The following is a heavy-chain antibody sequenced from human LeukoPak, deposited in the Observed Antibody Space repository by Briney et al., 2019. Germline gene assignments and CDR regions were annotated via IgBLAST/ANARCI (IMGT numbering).Heavy chain of an antibody. D-gene: IGHD6-13*01. V-gene: IGHV3-11*01. CDR3: ARGMIAAAGPNDY. CDR1: GFSFGNHP. J-gene: IGHJ4*02. CDR2: ISASGSTM. Sequence: GGSLRLSCAAAGFSFGNHPMSWVRQAPGKGLEWVSAISASGSTMYYADSVKGRFTISRDNAKNSLYLQMSSLRAADTAVYYCARGMIAAAGPNDYWGQGTLVTVSS.